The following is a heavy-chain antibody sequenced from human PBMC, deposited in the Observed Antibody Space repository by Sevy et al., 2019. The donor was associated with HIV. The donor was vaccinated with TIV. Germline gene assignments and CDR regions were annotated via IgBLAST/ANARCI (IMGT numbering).Heavy chain of an antibody. Sequence: GGSLRLSCAASGFTFSSYSMNWVRQAPGKGLEWVSYISSSSSTIYYADSVKGRFTISRDNAKNSLYLQMNSLRDEDTAVYHCARDREEYYGSGSYYSPPLYYYGMDVWGQGTTVTVSS. V-gene: IGHV3-48*02. J-gene: IGHJ6*02. CDR1: GFTFSSYS. D-gene: IGHD3-10*01. CDR3: ARDREEYYGSGSYYSPPLYYYGMDV. CDR2: ISSSSSTI.